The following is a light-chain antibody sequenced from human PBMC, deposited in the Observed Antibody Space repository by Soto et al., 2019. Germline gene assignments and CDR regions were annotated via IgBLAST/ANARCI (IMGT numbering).Light chain of an antibody. J-gene: IGKJ1*01. CDR2: GAS. V-gene: IGKV1-39*01. CDR1: QSINTY. CDR3: QQSYDTLTWT. Sequence: DLQMTQSPSSLSASVGDTVTITCRASQSINTYLSWYQQKPGRAPNVLIYGASTLQTGVPSRFSGSGYGTDFTQTINSLQPEDFATYCCQQSYDTLTWTFGQGTKVEVK.